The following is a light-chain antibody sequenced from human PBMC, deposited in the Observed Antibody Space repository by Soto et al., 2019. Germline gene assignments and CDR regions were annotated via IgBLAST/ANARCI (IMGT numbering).Light chain of an antibody. CDR1: SSNIGSNT. V-gene: IGLV1-44*01. CDR3: AAGDDSLNGYV. J-gene: IGLJ1*01. Sequence: QSVLTQPPSASGTPGRRVVISCSGSSSNIGSNTVNWYQQLPGTAPKLLIYSNNHRPSGVPDRFSGSKSGTSASLAISGLQSDDEADYYCAAGDDSLNGYVFXTGTKVTVL. CDR2: SNN.